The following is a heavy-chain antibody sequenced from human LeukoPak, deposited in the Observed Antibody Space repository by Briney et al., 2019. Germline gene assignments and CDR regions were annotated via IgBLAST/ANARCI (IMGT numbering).Heavy chain of an antibody. V-gene: IGHV4-59*01. D-gene: IGHD4-4*01. CDR3: ARVGGMTTINNAAFDI. Sequence: SETLSLTCTVSGGSLNSYYWNWIRQPPGKGLEWIGYIYHSGSTNYNPSLKSRVTISLDMSKNQFSLKLTSVTAADTAIYYCARVGGMTTINNAAFDIWGQGTMVTVSS. J-gene: IGHJ3*02. CDR1: GGSLNSYY. CDR2: IYHSGST.